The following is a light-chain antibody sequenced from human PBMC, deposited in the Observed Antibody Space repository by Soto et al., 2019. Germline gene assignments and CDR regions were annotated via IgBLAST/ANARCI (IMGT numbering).Light chain of an antibody. Sequence: DIVMTQSPDSLAVSLGERATINCKSSQSILHSPNNKDALTWYQQKPGQPPKLLINWASTRESGVPDRFSGSGSGTEFTLTISSLQPDDFATYYCQQYNSYSYTFGQGTKVDIK. CDR1: QSILHSPNNKDA. J-gene: IGKJ2*01. CDR2: WAS. CDR3: QQYNSYSYT. V-gene: IGKV4-1*01.